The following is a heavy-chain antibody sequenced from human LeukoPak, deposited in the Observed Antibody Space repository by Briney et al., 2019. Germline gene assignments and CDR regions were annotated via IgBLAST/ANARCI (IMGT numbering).Heavy chain of an antibody. D-gene: IGHD4-23*01. Sequence: ASVKVSCKASGYTFTSYDINWVRQATGQGLEWMGWMNPNSGNTGYAQKFQGRVTMTRNTSISTAYMELSSLRSDDTAVYYCARARLRWYRDAFDIWGQGTMVTVSS. J-gene: IGHJ3*02. CDR3: ARARLRWYRDAFDI. CDR1: GYTFTSYD. V-gene: IGHV1-8*01. CDR2: MNPNSGNT.